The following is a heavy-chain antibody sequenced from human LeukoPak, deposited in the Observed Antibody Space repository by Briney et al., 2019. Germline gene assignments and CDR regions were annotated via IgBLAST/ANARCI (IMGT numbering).Heavy chain of an antibody. CDR2: LVYDARS. CDR3: ARDLSAAFDF. D-gene: IGHD6-19*01. V-gene: IGHV3-33*01. J-gene: IGHJ4*02. Sequence: GTSLRLSCAASGFPFSSYGMHWVRQAPGKGLEWVARLVYDARSDYANSVKGRFSISRDDSKNTLFLDMSNLTVEDTALYYCARDLSAAFDFWGQGVLVTVSS. CDR1: GFPFSSYG.